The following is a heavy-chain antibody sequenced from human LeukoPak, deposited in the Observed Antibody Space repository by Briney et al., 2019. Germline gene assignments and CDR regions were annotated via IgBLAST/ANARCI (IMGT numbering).Heavy chain of an antibody. V-gene: IGHV3-74*03. CDR1: GFTRKNFW. J-gene: IGHJ5*02. CDR3: AKSDWFDP. Sequence: GGSLRLSCETSGFTRKNFWMSWLCRAPGKGLEWVSRSKYDGSTAMYAESVKGRFTISRDNARGTLYLQMNSLRVDDTAVYYCAKSDWFDPCGRGILVTVSS. CDR2: SKYDGSTA.